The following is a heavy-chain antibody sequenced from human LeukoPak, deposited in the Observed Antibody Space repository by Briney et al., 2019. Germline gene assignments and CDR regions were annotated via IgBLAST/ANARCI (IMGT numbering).Heavy chain of an antibody. Sequence: SETLSLTCTVSGGSISYFWTWIRQPAGKGLEWIGRIHSSGGTNYNPSLRSRVTISVDTSKNQFSLKLSSVTAAYTAVYYCARGKDIVVVVAAGYYFDYWGQGTLVTVSS. J-gene: IGHJ4*02. CDR3: ARGKDIVVVVAAGYYFDY. D-gene: IGHD2-15*01. CDR2: IHSSGGT. V-gene: IGHV4-4*07. CDR1: GGSISYF.